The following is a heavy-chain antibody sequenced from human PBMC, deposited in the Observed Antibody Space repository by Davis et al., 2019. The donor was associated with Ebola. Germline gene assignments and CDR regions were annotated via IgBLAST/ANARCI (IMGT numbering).Heavy chain of an antibody. J-gene: IGHJ4*02. CDR3: MRELHGGEFNY. CDR2: IKPNSGAT. D-gene: IGHD3-16*01. CDR1: GYTLTSYY. Sequence: ASVKVSCKASGYTLTSYYLHWVRQAPGQGLEWMGWIKPNSGATKYVQNFQGRVTMTRDTSTAYLDLSSLRSDDTAVFYCMRELHGGEFNYWGQGTLVTVSS. V-gene: IGHV1-2*02.